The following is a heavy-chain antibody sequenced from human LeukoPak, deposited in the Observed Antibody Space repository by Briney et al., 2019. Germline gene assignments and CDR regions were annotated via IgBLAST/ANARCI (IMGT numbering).Heavy chain of an antibody. CDR2: IYSTGSA. CDR3: AKRGGYGGYPTH. J-gene: IGHJ4*02. Sequence: KSSETLSLTCTVSGGSLSSYYWSWIRQPPGKGLEWIGYIYSTGSANYNPSLKSRVTLSVDTAKNQFSLKLNSVTAADTAVYYCAKRGGYGGYPTHWGKEPLVTVSS. V-gene: IGHV4-59*08. CDR1: GGSLSSYY. D-gene: IGHD5-12*01.